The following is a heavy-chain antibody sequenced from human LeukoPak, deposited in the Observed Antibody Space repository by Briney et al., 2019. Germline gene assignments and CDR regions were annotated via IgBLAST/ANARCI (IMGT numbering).Heavy chain of an antibody. CDR3: AKDDSTMVRGTGYY. V-gene: IGHV3-23*01. D-gene: IGHD3-10*01. Sequence: GGSLRLSCAASGFTFSSYSMSWVRQAPGKGLEWVSGISGRGGTTYYADSVKGRFTISRDNSKNTLYLQMNSLRVEDTAEYYCAKDDSTMVRGTGYYWGQGTLVTVSS. J-gene: IGHJ4*02. CDR2: ISGRGGTT. CDR1: GFTFSSYS.